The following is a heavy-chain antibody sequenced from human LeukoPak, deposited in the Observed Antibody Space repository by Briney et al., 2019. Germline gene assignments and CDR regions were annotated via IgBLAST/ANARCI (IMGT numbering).Heavy chain of an antibody. CDR2: MSGVGVST. V-gene: IGHV3-23*01. D-gene: IGHD3/OR15-3a*01. CDR1: GFTFSSYA. J-gene: IGHJ4*02. Sequence: GGSLRLSCAASGFTFSSYAMSWVRQAPGKGLEWVSSMSGVGVSTYYADSVKGRFTISRDNSKNTLYLQMHSLRAEDMAVYYCAKVRTGHYFDYWGQGTLVTVSS. CDR3: AKVRTGHYFDY.